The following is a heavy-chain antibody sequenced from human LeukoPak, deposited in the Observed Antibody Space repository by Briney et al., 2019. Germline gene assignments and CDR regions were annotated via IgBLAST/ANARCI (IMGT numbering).Heavy chain of an antibody. J-gene: IGHJ4*02. Sequence: VKVSCKASGGTFRSDTISWVRHAPGQGLEWMGRIIPILGIANYAQKFQSRVTITADKSTSTACMELSSLRSEDTAVYYCARATTVTTTRPFAYWGEGTMVSVSS. D-gene: IGHD4-17*01. V-gene: IGHV1-69*02. CDR2: IIPILGIA. CDR1: GGTFRSDT. CDR3: ARATTVTTTRPFAY.